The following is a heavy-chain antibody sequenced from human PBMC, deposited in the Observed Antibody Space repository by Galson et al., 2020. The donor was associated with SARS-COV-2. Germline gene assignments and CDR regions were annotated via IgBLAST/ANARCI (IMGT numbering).Heavy chain of an antibody. J-gene: IGHJ4*02. V-gene: IGHV4-34*01. CDR2: INSIGST. Sequence: SETLSLTCVVDGGSFSGYYWSWLRQLPGKGLEWIGEINSIGSTNYNPYPKSRVTISVDTSKNHFSLKLSSVTAADTAVYYCARAENFFLVVTATRMCYFDYWGQGTLVTVSS. D-gene: IGHD2-21*02. CDR3: ARAENFFLVVTATRMCYFDY. CDR1: GGSFSGYY.